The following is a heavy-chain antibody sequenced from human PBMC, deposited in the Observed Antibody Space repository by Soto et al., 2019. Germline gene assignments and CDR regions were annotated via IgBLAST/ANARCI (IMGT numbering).Heavy chain of an antibody. CDR1: GFAFSQYG. CDR2: IRSFDYRT. CDR3: AKDVESGWYEAFDY. Sequence: SGGSLRLSCTASGFAFSQYGMSWVRQAPGKGLEWVSSIRSFDYRTNYADSVKGRFTISRDNSKSTLSLQMNSLRAEDTAVYYCAKDVESGWYEAFDYWGPGTLVTVSS. V-gene: IGHV3-23*01. J-gene: IGHJ4*02. D-gene: IGHD6-19*01.